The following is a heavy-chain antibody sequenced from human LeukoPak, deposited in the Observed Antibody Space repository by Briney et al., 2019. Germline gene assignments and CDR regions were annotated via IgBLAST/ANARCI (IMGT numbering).Heavy chain of an antibody. CDR1: GGSISGYY. Sequence: SSETLSLTCTVSGGSISGYYWSWVRQPAGKGLEWIGRIYSSGNTNYNSSLSSRVTMSVDTPKNQFSLNLYSLTAADTAVYFCARIRGITSLAYFDYWGRGTLVTVSS. CDR3: ARIRGITSLAYFDY. D-gene: IGHD3-10*01. J-gene: IGHJ4*02. CDR2: IYSSGNT. V-gene: IGHV4-4*07.